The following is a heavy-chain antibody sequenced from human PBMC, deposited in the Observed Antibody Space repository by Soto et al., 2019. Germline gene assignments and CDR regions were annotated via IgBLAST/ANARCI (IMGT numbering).Heavy chain of an antibody. CDR3: ARPFPDKTYYYSGMDV. CDR1: GFTFSDFT. CDR2: ISRSGDRT. Sequence: EVQLSQSGGGLVQPGESLTLSCSASGFTFSDFTMSWIRQSPGKGLEWVCTISRSGDRTFYADSVRGRLTVSRDNSKNALFLKVNSRRADDTAIYYCARPFPDKTYYYSGMDVWGQGTAVTVSS. V-gene: IGHV3-23*01. D-gene: IGHD2-21*01. J-gene: IGHJ6*02.